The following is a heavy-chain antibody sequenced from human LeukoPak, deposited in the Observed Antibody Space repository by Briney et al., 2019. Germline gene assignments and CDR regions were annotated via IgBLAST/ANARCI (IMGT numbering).Heavy chain of an antibody. D-gene: IGHD3-22*01. CDR3: ARSRDYDSSGYYFQH. J-gene: IGHJ1*01. Sequence: ASVKVSCKASGYTFTSYGISWVRQAPGQGLEWMRWISAYNGNTNYAQKLQGRVTMTTDTSTSTAYMELRSMRSDDTAVYYCARSRDYDSSGYYFQHWGQGTLVTVSS. CDR2: ISAYNGNT. V-gene: IGHV1-18*01. CDR1: GYTFTSYG.